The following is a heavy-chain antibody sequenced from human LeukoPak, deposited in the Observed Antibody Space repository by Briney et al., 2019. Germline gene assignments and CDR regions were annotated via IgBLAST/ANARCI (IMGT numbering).Heavy chain of an antibody. J-gene: IGHJ6*03. Sequence: SETLSLTCTVSGGSISSYYWSWIRQPPGKGLEWIGYIYYSGSTNYNPSLKSRVTISVDTSKNQFSLKLSSVTAADTAVYYCARDEVGPGHQNYYYYYMDVWGKGTTVTVSS. CDR2: IYYSGST. CDR1: GGSISSYY. V-gene: IGHV4-59*01. CDR3: ARDEVGPGHQNYYYYYMDV.